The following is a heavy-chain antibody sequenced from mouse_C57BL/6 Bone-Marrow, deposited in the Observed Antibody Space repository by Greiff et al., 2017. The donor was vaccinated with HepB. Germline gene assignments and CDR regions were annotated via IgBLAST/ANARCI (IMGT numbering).Heavy chain of an antibody. CDR3: ARLPGSHWYFDV. J-gene: IGHJ1*03. Sequence: VQGVESGAELMKPGASVKLSCKATGYTFTGYWIEWVKQRPGPGLEWIGEILHGSGSTNYNEKFKGKATVTADTSSNTAYMQLSSLTTEYSATFYCARLPGSHWYFDVWGTGTTVTVSS. CDR1: GYTFTGYW. CDR2: ILHGSGST. V-gene: IGHV1-9*01.